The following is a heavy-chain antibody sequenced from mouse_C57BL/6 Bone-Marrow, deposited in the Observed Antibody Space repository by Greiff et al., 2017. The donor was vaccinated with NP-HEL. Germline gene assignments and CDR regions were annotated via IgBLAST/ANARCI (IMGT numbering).Heavy chain of an antibody. CDR1: GFTFSSYA. Sequence: EVQGVESGGGLVKPGGSLKLSCAASGFTFSSYAMSWVRQTPEKRLEWVATISDGGSYTYYPDNVKGRFTISRDNAKNNLYLQMSHLKSEDTAMYYCARDGWDEGYWGQGTTLTVSS. V-gene: IGHV5-4*01. D-gene: IGHD4-1*01. CDR2: ISDGGSYT. J-gene: IGHJ2*01. CDR3: ARDGWDEGY.